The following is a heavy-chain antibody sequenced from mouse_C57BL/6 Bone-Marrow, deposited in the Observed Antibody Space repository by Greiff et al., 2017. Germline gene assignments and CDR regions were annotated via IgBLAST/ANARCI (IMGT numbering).Heavy chain of an antibody. Sequence: EVQGVESGGGLVQSGRSLRLSCATSGFTFSDFYMEWVRQAPGKGLEWIAASRNKANDYTTEYSASVKGRFIVSRDTSQSILYLQMNALRAEDTAIYYCARDDGGWFAYWGQGTLVTVSA. CDR2: SRNKANDYTT. V-gene: IGHV7-1*01. CDR1: GFTFSDFY. D-gene: IGHD1-2*01. J-gene: IGHJ3*01. CDR3: ARDDGGWFAY.